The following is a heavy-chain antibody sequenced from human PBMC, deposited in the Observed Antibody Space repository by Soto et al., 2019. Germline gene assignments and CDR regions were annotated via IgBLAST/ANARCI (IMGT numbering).Heavy chain of an antibody. Sequence: GGSLRLSCAASGFTFSTYGMHWVRQAPGKGLEWVAGIRYDGSNQYYADSVKGQFTISRDNSKSTLYMQMDSLRADDTAVYYCARDFTAGATYSGPSYYAMDVWGQGTTVTVSS. V-gene: IGHV3-33*01. CDR1: GFTFSTYG. D-gene: IGHD1-26*01. CDR3: ARDFTAGATYSGPSYYAMDV. CDR2: IRYDGSNQ. J-gene: IGHJ6*02.